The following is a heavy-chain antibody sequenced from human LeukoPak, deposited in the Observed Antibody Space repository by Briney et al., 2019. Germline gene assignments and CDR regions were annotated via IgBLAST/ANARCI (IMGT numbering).Heavy chain of an antibody. V-gene: IGHV3-21*01. CDR2: ISSSSSYI. D-gene: IGHD2-2*01. CDR1: GFTFSSYE. CDR3: ARGGYCSSTSCKNAFDI. Sequence: GGSLRLSCAASGFTFSSYEMNWVRQAPGKGLEWVSSISSSSSYIYYADSVKGRFTISRDNAKNSLYLQMNSLRAEDTAVYYCARGGYCSSTSCKNAFDIWGQGTMVTVSS. J-gene: IGHJ3*02.